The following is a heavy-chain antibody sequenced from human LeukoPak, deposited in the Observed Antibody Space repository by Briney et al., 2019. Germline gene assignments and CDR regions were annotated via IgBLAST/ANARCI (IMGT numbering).Heavy chain of an antibody. CDR3: AREVSEGFDF. CDR1: GFTFSSYA. V-gene: IGHV3-23*01. J-gene: IGHJ4*02. D-gene: IGHD3-22*01. CDR2: VSGGGGDT. Sequence: GGSLRLSCVASGFTFSSYAMSWVRQAPGKGLEWVSSVSGGGGDTSYADSVKGRFTISRDNSKNTLYLQMNSLRAEDTALYYCAREVSEGFDFWGQGTLVTVSS.